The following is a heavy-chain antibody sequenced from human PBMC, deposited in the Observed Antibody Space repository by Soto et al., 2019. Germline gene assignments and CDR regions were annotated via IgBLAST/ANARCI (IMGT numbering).Heavy chain of an antibody. J-gene: IGHJ4*02. D-gene: IGHD5-12*01. CDR3: ARDRAPWGSGYDSFDY. V-gene: IGHV1-46*01. CDR1: GYTFTSYY. Sequence: ASVKVSCKASGYTFTSYYMHWVRQAPGQGLEWMGIINPSGGSTSYAQKFQGRVTMTRDTSTSTVYMELSSLRSEDTAVYYCARDRAPWGSGYDSFDYWGQGTLVTVSS. CDR2: INPSGGST.